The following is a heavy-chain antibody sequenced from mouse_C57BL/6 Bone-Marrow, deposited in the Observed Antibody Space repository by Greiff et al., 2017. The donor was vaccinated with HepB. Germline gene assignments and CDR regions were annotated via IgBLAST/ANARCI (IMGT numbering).Heavy chain of an antibody. CDR2: IDPSDSYT. J-gene: IGHJ2*01. V-gene: IGHV1-59*01. Sequence: QVQLQQPGAELVRPGTSVKLSCKASGYTFTSYWMHWVKQRPGQGLEWIGVIDPSDSYTNYNQKFKGKATLTVDTSSSTAYMQLSSLTSEYSAVYYCAAPLFENYWGQGTTLTVSS. CDR3: AAPLFENY. D-gene: IGHD1-1*02. CDR1: GYTFTSYW.